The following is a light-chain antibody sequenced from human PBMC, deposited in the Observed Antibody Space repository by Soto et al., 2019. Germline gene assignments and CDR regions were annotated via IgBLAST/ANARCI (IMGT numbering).Light chain of an antibody. CDR2: EVT. CDR3: SSYAGSSLV. V-gene: IGLV2-8*01. J-gene: IGLJ2*01. Sequence: QSALTQPPSASGSPGQSVTISCTGTSSDVGGYNFVSWYQQHPGKPPKLLIYEVTKRPSGVPDRFSGAKSGNTASLTVSGLQAEDEADYYCSSYAGSSLVFGGGTKLTVL. CDR1: SSDVGGYNF.